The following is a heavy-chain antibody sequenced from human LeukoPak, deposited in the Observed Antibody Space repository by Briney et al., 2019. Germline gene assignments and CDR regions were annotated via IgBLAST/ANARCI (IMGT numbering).Heavy chain of an antibody. V-gene: IGHV1-69*13. CDR2: IIPIFGTA. CDR3: ASSIGVASDYGMDV. Sequence: SVKVSCTASGYTFTSYGISWVRQAPGQGLEWMGGIIPIFGTANYAQKFQGRVTITADESTSTAYMELSSLRSEDTAVYYCASSIGVASDYGMDVWGQGTTVTVSS. CDR1: GYTFTSYG. D-gene: IGHD3-3*01. J-gene: IGHJ6*02.